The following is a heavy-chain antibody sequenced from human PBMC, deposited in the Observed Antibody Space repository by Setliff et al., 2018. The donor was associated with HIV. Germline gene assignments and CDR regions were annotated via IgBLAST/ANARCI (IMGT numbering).Heavy chain of an antibody. V-gene: IGHV4-34*01. D-gene: IGHD3-10*01. CDR2: IDHSGST. CDR3: ARGLNYYGSGSYLPLGY. CDR1: GGSISSYY. Sequence: SETLSLTCTVSGGSISSYYWTWIRQPPGKGLEWIGEIDHSGSTKYHASLKSRVTISIDTSKNQISLKLSSVTAADTAVYYCARGLNYYGSGSYLPLGYWGQGTLVTVSS. J-gene: IGHJ4*02.